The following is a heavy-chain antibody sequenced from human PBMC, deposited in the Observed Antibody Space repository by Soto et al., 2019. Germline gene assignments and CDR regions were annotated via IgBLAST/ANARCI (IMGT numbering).Heavy chain of an antibody. Sequence: QITLKESGPTLVKPTQTLTLTCTFSGFSLSTSGAGVGWISQPPPKALEWLAVVYWDDDKRYSPSLKSRLTITKDTSKNQVVLKMTNVDPVDTATYYCAYRLYAGWLTGWYCDYWGPGTLVTVSS. CDR2: VYWDDDK. J-gene: IGHJ4*02. CDR1: GFSLSTSGAG. V-gene: IGHV2-5*02. CDR3: AYRLYAGWLTGWYCDY. D-gene: IGHD7-27*01.